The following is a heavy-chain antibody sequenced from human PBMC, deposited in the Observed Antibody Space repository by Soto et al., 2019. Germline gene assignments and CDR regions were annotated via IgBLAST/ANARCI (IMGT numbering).Heavy chain of an antibody. CDR1: GYTFNDYD. Sequence: QVQLLQSGAEVKKPGTSVRLSCRASGYTFNDYDINWVRRAPGPGHEWKGWMNPNSGNTAYARKFNDRITVTRSVSARTAFMELSSLTPEDTAVYYCARRMTWSLWCFDLWGRGAQVTVSS. V-gene: IGHV1-8*01. CDR3: ARRMTWSLWCFDL. CDR2: MNPNSGNT. D-gene: IGHD3-3*01. J-gene: IGHJ2*01.